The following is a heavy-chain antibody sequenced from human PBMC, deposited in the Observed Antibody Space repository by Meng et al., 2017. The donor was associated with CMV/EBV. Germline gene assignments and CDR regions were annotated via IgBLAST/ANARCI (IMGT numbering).Heavy chain of an antibody. V-gene: IGHV3-48*03. J-gene: IGHJ6*02. CDR3: ARGSGAKDIVVVPAAIHGGYYYYGMDV. CDR2: ISSSGSTI. D-gene: IGHD2-2*02. CDR1: GFTFSSYE. Sequence: GESLKISCAASGFTFSSYEMNWVRQAPGKGLEWVSYISSSGSTIYYADSVKGRFTISRDNAKNSLYLQMNSLRAEDTAVYYCARGSGAKDIVVVPAAIHGGYYYYGMDVWGQGTTVTV.